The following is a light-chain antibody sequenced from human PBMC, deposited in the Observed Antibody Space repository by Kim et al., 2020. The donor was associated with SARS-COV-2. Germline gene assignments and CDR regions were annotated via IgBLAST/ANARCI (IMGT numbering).Light chain of an antibody. CDR3: QQSVNTPRT. J-gene: IGKJ5*01. CDR2: ATS. CDR1: QTVRSTS. Sequence: EIVLTQSPDTLCVSPGERATLSCRASQTVRSTSLAWYQQNRGQAPRLLIHATSTRAPGIPDRFSGSGSATDFTLTINGLEPEDSAVYYCQQSVNTPRTFGQGTRLEIK. V-gene: IGKV3-20*01.